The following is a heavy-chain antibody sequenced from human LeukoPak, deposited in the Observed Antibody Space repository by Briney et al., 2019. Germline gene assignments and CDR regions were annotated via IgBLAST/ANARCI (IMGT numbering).Heavy chain of an antibody. Sequence: SETLSLTWAANGGSFSGYYWSWIRQPPGKGLNWMGEINNSGSTTYNPSLKSRFTISVDTPKNKFPLKLTSVPAANTPVYYCGRGNRGRRLYWYFDLWGRGTLVAVSS. CDR2: INNSGST. V-gene: IGHV4-34*01. D-gene: IGHD3-16*01. CDR3: GRGNRGRRLYWYFDL. CDR1: GGSFSGYY. J-gene: IGHJ2*01.